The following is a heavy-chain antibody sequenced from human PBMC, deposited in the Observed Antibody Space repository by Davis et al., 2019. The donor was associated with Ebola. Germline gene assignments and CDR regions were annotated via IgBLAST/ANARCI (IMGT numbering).Heavy chain of an antibody. V-gene: IGHV3-7*01. CDR3: ASGYGDYGTDFDY. CDR2: IKQDGNEK. CDR1: GFTFSSYW. D-gene: IGHD4-17*01. J-gene: IGHJ4*02. Sequence: PGGSLRLSRAASGFTFSSYWMSWVRQAPGKGLEWVANIKQDGNEKYYVDSVKGRFTISRDNAKNSLYLQMNSLRAEDTAVYYCASGYGDYGTDFDYWGQGTLVTVSS.